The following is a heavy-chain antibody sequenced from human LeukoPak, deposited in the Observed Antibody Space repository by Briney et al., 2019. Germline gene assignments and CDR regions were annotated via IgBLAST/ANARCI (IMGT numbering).Heavy chain of an antibody. J-gene: IGHJ6*02. D-gene: IGHD6-13*01. Sequence: GESLKISCKGSGYSFTSYWIGWVRQMPGKGLEWMGIIYPGDSDTRYSPSFQGQVTISADKSISTAYLQWSSLKASDTAMYYCARFAAAAGTRRGMDVWGQGITVTVSS. CDR2: IYPGDSDT. CDR3: ARFAAAAGTRRGMDV. V-gene: IGHV5-51*01. CDR1: GYSFTSYW.